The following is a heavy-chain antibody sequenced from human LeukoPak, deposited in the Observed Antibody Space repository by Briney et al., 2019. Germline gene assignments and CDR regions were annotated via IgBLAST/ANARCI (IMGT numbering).Heavy chain of an antibody. CDR1: GGTFSSYA. CDR2: IIPIFGTA. V-gene: IGHV1-69*13. J-gene: IGHJ4*02. CDR3: AREGDENFDY. Sequence: SVKVSCKASGGTFSSYAISWVRQAPGQGLEWMGGIIPIFGTANYAQKFQGRVTITADESTSTAYMELRSLRSDDTAVYYCAREGDENFDYWGQGTLVTVSS.